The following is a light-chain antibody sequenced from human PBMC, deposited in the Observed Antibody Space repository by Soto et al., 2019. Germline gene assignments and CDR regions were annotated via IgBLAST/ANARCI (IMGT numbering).Light chain of an antibody. CDR1: SSDVGAYNH. CDR3: CSHAGSYSWV. Sequence: QSALPQPRSVSGSPGQSVTISCTGTSSDVGAYNHVSWYQQHPGKVPKLIINEVSERPSGVPDRFSGSKSGNTASLTISGLQAEDEAEHYCCSHAGSYSWVFGGGTKVTVL. J-gene: IGLJ3*02. V-gene: IGLV2-11*01. CDR2: EVS.